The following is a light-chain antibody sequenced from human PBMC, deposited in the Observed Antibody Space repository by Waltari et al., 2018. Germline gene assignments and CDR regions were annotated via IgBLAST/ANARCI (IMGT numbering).Light chain of an antibody. Sequence: QSGLTQSPSASGTPGQSVTISCSGGAPNIGSSNVYRYQHRPGTAPKLLIYRDDRRPSGVPARFSGSKAVTSASLTISGLRSEDAADYYCAAWDDILTAWVFSGGTKLTVL. CDR2: RDD. CDR3: AAWDDILTAWV. CDR1: APNIGSSN. V-gene: IGLV1-47*01. J-gene: IGLJ3*02.